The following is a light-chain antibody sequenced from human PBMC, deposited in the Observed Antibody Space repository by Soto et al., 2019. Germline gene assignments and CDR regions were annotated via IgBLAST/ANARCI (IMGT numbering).Light chain of an antibody. CDR1: QSVSSY. V-gene: IGKV3-11*01. CDR3: QQRSDWPHFA. CDR2: DAS. J-gene: IGKJ3*01. Sequence: EIVLTQSPATLSLSPGERATLSCRASQSVSSYLAWYQQKPGQAPRLLIYDASNRAAGIPARFSGSGSGTDLTLTISSLEPEEFAVYYCQQRSDWPHFAFGPGTKVDIK.